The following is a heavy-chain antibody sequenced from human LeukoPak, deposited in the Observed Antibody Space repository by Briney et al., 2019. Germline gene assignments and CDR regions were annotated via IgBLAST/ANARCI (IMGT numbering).Heavy chain of an antibody. CDR1: GASISSGAYY. V-gene: IGHV4-61*02. CDR3: TREGYDNGDY. CDR2: IYTSGST. D-gene: IGHD3-16*01. J-gene: IGHJ4*02. Sequence: SETLSLTCTVSGASISSGAYYWSWVRQPAGKGLEWIGRIYTSGSTNYIPSLKSRVTISLDTSHHQLSFRLTSVTAADTAMHYCTREGYDNGDYWGQGALVTVSS.